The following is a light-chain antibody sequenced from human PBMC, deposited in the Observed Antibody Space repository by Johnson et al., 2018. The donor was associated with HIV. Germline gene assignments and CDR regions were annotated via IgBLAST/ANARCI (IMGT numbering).Light chain of an antibody. V-gene: IGLV1-51*01. CDR1: SSNIGNIF. CDR2: DNN. J-gene: IGLJ1*01. Sequence: QSVLTQPPSVSAAPGQKVTISCSGSSSNIGNIFVSWYQHLPGTAPKLLIYDNNKRPSGIPDRFSGSKSGTSATLSITGLQPGDEADYYCGTWGSSLSVVFGTGTKVTVL. CDR3: GTWGSSLSVV.